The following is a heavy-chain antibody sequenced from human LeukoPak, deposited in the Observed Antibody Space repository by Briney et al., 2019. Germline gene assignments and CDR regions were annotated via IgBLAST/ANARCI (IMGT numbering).Heavy chain of an antibody. CDR3: AKDLGIQLWFFDY. D-gene: IGHD5-18*01. V-gene: IGHV3-23*01. J-gene: IGHJ4*02. Sequence: GRSLRLSCAASGFTFSSYAMSWVRQAPGKGLEWVSAISGSGGSTYYADSVKGRFTISRDNSKNTLYLQMNSLRAEDTAVYYCAKDLGIQLWFFDYWGQGTLVTVSS. CDR2: ISGSGGST. CDR1: GFTFSSYA.